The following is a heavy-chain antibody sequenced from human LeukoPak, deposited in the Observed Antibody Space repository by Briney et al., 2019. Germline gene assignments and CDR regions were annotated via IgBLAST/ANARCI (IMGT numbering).Heavy chain of an antibody. D-gene: IGHD3/OR15-3a*01. CDR3: ADVLDWAY. Sequence: GGSLRLSCAASGFSFSNYWMSWVRQAPGKGVEWVATIREEGSEKYYVDSVKSRFTISRDNAKKSLYLHMNSLGAEDTALYYCADVLDWAYWGQGTLVTVSS. CDR2: IREEGSEK. CDR1: GFSFSNYW. J-gene: IGHJ4*02. V-gene: IGHV3-7*01.